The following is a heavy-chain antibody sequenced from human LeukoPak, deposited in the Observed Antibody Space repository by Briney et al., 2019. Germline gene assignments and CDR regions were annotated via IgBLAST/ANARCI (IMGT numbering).Heavy chain of an antibody. CDR2: IYYSGST. V-gene: IGHV4-39*07. D-gene: IGHD3-10*01. Sequence: SETLSLTCTVSGGSISSSSYYWGWIRQPPGKGLEWIGSIYYSGSTYYNPSLKSRVPISVDTSKNQFSLKLSSVTAADTAVYYCARVESRYGSGSYSYFDYWGQGTLVTVSS. CDR3: ARVESRYGSGSYSYFDY. CDR1: GGSISSSSYY. J-gene: IGHJ4*02.